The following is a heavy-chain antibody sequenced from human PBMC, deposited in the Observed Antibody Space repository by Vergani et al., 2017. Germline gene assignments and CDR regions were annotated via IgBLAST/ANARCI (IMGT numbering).Heavy chain of an antibody. Sequence: EVQLVESGGGLVKPGGSLRLSCAASGFTFSSYSMNWVRQAPGKGLEWVSSISSSSSYIYYADSVKGRFTISRDNAKNPLYLQMNSLRAEDTAVYYCARGTVVPANFDYWGQGTLATVSS. CDR1: GFTFSSYS. D-gene: IGHD2-2*01. CDR3: ARGTVVPANFDY. V-gene: IGHV3-21*01. J-gene: IGHJ4*02. CDR2: ISSSSSYI.